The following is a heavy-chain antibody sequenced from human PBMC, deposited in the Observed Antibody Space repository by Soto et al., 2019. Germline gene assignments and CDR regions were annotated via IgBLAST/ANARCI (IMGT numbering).Heavy chain of an antibody. CDR3: ARDQMQQGLGYYYYYGMDV. CDR1: GFTFSSYA. D-gene: IGHD6-19*01. V-gene: IGHV3-30-3*01. Sequence: QVQLVESGGGVVQPGRSLRLSCAASGFTFSSYAMHWVRQAPGKGLEWVAVISYDGSNKYYADSVKGRFTISRDKSKNTLYLQMNSLRAEDTAVYYCARDQMQQGLGYYYYYGMDVWGQGTTVTVSS. J-gene: IGHJ6*02. CDR2: ISYDGSNK.